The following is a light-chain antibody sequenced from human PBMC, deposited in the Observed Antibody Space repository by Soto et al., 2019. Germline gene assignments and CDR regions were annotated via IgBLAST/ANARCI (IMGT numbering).Light chain of an antibody. Sequence: EIVLTQSPGTLSLSPGERATLSCRASQSVSSSYLAWYQQKPGQAPRLLIFGASNRANGIPDRFSGSGSGTDFTLTISRLEPEDFAAFYCQQYGSSPLTFGGGTKV. J-gene: IGKJ4*01. CDR1: QSVSSSY. CDR2: GAS. CDR3: QQYGSSPLT. V-gene: IGKV3-20*01.